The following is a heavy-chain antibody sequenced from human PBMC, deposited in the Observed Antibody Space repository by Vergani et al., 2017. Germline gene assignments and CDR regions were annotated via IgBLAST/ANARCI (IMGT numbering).Heavy chain of an antibody. V-gene: IGHV1-18*01. CDR2: ISAYNGNT. Sequence: QVQLVQSGAEVKKPGASVKVSCKASGYTFTSYGISWVRQAPGQGLEWMGWISAYNGNTNYAQKLQGRVTMTTDTSPSTAYMELRSLGSDDTAVYYCAGVPPGLTVVTHNWFDPWGQGTLVTVSS. J-gene: IGHJ5*02. CDR1: GYTFTSYG. CDR3: AGVPPGLTVVTHNWFDP. D-gene: IGHD4-23*01.